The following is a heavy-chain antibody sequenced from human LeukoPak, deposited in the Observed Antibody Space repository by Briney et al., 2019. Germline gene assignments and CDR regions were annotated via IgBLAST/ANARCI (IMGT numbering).Heavy chain of an antibody. Sequence: PGRSLRLSCAASGFTFSSYGMHWVRQAPGKGLEWVAVISYDGSNKYYADSVKGRFTISRDNSKNTLYLQMNSLRAEDTAVYYCARARYSGSYPPFDYWGQGTLVTVSS. CDR1: GFTFSSYG. D-gene: IGHD1-26*01. J-gene: IGHJ4*02. CDR2: ISYDGSNK. CDR3: ARARYSGSYPPFDY. V-gene: IGHV3-30*03.